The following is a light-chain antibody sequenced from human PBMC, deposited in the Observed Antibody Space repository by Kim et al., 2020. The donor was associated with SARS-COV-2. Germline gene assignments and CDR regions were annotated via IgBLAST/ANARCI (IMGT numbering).Light chain of an antibody. CDR3: QQSYSTPPT. CDR2: AAS. V-gene: IGKV1-39*01. J-gene: IGKJ4*01. CDR1: QSISIY. Sequence: AAVGDRVTITCRASQSISIYLNWYQQKPGKAPKLLIYAASSLQSGVPSRFSGSGSGTDFTLTISSLQPEDFATYYCQQSYSTPPTFGGGTKVDIK.